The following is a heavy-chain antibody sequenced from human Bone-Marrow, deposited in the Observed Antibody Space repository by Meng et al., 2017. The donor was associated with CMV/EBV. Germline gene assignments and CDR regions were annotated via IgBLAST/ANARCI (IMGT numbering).Heavy chain of an antibody. Sequence: ASVKVSCKASGYTFTSYDINWMRQATGQGLEWMGWMNPNSGNTGYAQKFQGRVTITRNTSISTAYMELSSLRSEDTAVYYCASGIAARQLFDYWGQGTLVTVSS. CDR1: GYTFTSYD. J-gene: IGHJ4*02. CDR2: MNPNSGNT. V-gene: IGHV1-8*03. D-gene: IGHD6-6*01. CDR3: ASGIAARQLFDY.